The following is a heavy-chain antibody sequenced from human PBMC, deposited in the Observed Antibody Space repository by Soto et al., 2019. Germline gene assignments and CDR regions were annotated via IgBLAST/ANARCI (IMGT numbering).Heavy chain of an antibody. J-gene: IGHJ3*02. V-gene: IGHV3-30*18. CDR1: GFNFSSYG. Sequence: QPGGSLRLSCTASGFNFSSYGLHWVRQAPGRGLEWVAVISYDGSHKLSADSVKGRFTISRDNSKNTLYLQMNTLRSEDTAVYYCAKSYDIVGAFDIWGQGTMVTVSS. D-gene: IGHD1-26*01. CDR2: ISYDGSHK. CDR3: AKSYDIVGAFDI.